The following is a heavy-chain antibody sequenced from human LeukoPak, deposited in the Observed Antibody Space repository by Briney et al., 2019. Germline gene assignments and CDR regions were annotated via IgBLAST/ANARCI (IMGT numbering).Heavy chain of an antibody. CDR2: IYSGGST. Sequence: PGGSLRLSCAASGFTVSSNYMSWVRQAPGKGLEWVSVIYSGGSTYYADSVKGRFTISRDNSKNTLYPQMNSLRAEDTAVYYCAALLDSSSRSWFDPWGQGTLVTVSS. CDR3: AALLDSSSRSWFDP. J-gene: IGHJ5*02. V-gene: IGHV3-53*01. D-gene: IGHD6-13*01. CDR1: GFTVSSNY.